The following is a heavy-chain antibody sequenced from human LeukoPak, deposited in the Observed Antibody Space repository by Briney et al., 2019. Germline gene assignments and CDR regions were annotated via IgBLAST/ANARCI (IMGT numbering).Heavy chain of an antibody. Sequence: GGSLRLSCAASGFTFSSYEMNWVRQAPGKGLEWVSYISSSGSTIYYADSVKGRFTISRDNAKNSLYLQMNSLRAEDAAVYYCARDDYDILTGYYTENYYYYYYMDVWGKGTTVTISS. V-gene: IGHV3-48*03. CDR3: ARDDYDILTGYYTENYYYYYYMDV. CDR1: GFTFSSYE. D-gene: IGHD3-9*01. J-gene: IGHJ6*03. CDR2: ISSSGSTI.